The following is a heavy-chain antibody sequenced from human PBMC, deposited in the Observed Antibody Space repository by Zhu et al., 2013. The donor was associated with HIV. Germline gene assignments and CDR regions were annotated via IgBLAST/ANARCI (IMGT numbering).Heavy chain of an antibody. J-gene: IGHJ2*01. Sequence: QVQLQESGPGLVKPSETLSLTCSVSGGSISSFYWSWIRQPPGKGLEWIGYIYYSGSTNYNPSLKSRVTISVDTSKNQFSLKMSSVTAADTAVYYCARHYSTTLYGETRYFDLWGRGTLVTV. V-gene: IGHV4-59*08. D-gene: IGHD6-13*01. CDR2: IYYSGST. CDR1: GGSISSFY. CDR3: ARHYSTTLYGETRYFDL.